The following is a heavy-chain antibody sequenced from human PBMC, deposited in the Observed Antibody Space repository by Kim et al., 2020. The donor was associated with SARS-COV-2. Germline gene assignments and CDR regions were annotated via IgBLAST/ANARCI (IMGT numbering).Heavy chain of an antibody. CDR3: TRYSSGWS. J-gene: IGHJ3*01. V-gene: IGHV3-15*01. D-gene: IGHD6-19*01. Sequence: GGTTDYAAPVKGRFSISRDDSKNTLYLQMNSLKTEDTAVYYCTRYSSGWSWGQGTMVTVS. CDR2: GGTT.